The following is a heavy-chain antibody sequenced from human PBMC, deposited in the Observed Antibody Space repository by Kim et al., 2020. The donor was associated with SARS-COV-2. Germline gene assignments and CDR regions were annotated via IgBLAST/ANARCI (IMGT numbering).Heavy chain of an antibody. J-gene: IGHJ4*02. D-gene: IGHD6-19*01. V-gene: IGHV3-30*03. CDR1: GFTFSSYG. Sequence: GGSLRLSCAASGFTFSSYGMHWVRQAPGKGLEWVAVISYDGSNKYYADSVKGRFTISRDNSKNTLYLQMNSLRAEDTAVYYCTGFAVAGTDGFDYWGQGTLVTVSS. CDR3: TGFAVAGTDGFDY. CDR2: ISYDGSNK.